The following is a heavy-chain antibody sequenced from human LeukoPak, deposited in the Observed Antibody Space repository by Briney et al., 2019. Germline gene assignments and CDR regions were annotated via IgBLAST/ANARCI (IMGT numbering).Heavy chain of an antibody. CDR1: GFTFSRYA. J-gene: IGHJ4*02. V-gene: IGHV3-23*01. Sequence: GGSLRLSCAASGFTFSRYAMSWVRQAPGKGLEWVSSSSGSGGSTYYADSVKSRFTISRDNSKNTLYLQMNSLRAEDTAVYYCAKGEEIFGVVITAADYWGQGTLVTVSS. D-gene: IGHD3-3*01. CDR2: SSGSGGST. CDR3: AKGEEIFGVVITAADY.